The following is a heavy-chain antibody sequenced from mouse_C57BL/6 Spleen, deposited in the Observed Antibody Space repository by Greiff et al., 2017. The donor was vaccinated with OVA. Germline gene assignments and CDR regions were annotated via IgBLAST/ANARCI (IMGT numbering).Heavy chain of an antibody. CDR3: ARRGVVGYFDV. Sequence: VKLVESGPELVKPGASVKLSCKASGYTFTSYDINWVKQRPGQGLEWIGWIYPRDGSTKYNEKFKGKATLTVDTSSSTAYMELHSLTSEDSAVYFCARRGVVGYFDVWGTGTTVTVSS. CDR1: GYTFTSYD. D-gene: IGHD1-1*01. J-gene: IGHJ1*03. CDR2: IYPRDGST. V-gene: IGHV1-85*01.